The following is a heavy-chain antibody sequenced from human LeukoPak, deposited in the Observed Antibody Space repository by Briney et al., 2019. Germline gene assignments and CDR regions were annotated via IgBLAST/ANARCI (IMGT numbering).Heavy chain of an antibody. CDR3: ARGQRGANTFLWSPPRNKPFDY. D-gene: IGHD6-25*01. CDR1: GYTFTSYD. Sequence: ASVKVSCKASGYTFTSYDINWVRQATGQGLEWMGWMNPNRGNTGYAQKFQGRVTMTRNTSISTAYMELSSLRSEDTAVYYCARGQRGANTFLWSPPRNKPFDYWGQGTLVTVSS. CDR2: MNPNRGNT. J-gene: IGHJ4*02. V-gene: IGHV1-8*01.